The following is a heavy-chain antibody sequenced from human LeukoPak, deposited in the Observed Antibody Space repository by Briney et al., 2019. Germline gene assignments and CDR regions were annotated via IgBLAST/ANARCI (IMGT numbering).Heavy chain of an antibody. D-gene: IGHD6-13*01. CDR1: GFTCSNYA. V-gene: IGHV3-23*01. CDR3: AKLSGTSSWYSHFDC. Sequence: GGSLRLSCAASGFTCSNYALTWGRQAPGKGLEWVSSISGGTGSTAYADSVKGRITISTANAMNTLFVRMDSLRPEDTATHPCAKLSGTSSWYSHFDCWGQGTLVTVSS. CDR2: ISGGTGST. J-gene: IGHJ4*02.